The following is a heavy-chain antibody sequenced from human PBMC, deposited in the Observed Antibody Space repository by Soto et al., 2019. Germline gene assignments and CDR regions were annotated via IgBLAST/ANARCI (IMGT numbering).Heavy chain of an antibody. J-gene: IGHJ6*02. CDR1: GFPFSNAW. CDR3: TTVTGGNPPQNFDYYYYYGRDV. V-gene: IGHV3-15*07. CDR2: IKSKTDGGTT. D-gene: IGHD3-16*01. Sequence: GGSLILSCAASGFPFSNAWMNWVRPAPGKGLEWVGRIKSKTDGGTTDYAAPLKGRFTISRDDSKNTLYLQMNSLKTEDTAVYYCTTVTGGNPPQNFDYYYYYGRDVGGQGPRVTVS.